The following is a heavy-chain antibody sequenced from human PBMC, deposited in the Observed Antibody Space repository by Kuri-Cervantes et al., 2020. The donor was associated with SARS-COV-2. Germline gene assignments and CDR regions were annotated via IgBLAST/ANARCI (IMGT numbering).Heavy chain of an antibody. CDR2: INPSGGST. CDR1: GYTFTDYY. D-gene: IGHD3-10*01. V-gene: IGHV1-46*03. Sequence: ASVKVSCKASGYTFTDYYIHWVRQAPGQGLEWMGIINPSGGSTSYAQKFQGRVTMTRDTSTSTVYMELSSLRSEDTAVYYCARGHQGLLWFGYQVDIWGQGTMVTVSS. CDR3: ARGHQGLLWFGYQVDI. J-gene: IGHJ3*02.